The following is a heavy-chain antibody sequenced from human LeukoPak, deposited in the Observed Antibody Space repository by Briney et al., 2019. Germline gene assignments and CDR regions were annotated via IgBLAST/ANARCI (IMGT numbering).Heavy chain of an antibody. J-gene: IGHJ1*01. V-gene: IGHV3-53*01. CDR2: TYSGDST. Sequence: GGSLRLSCAASGFTVSSNYMSWVRQAPGKGLEWVSVTYSGDSTYYADSVMGRFTISRDNSKNTLYLQMNSLRAEDTAVYYCARSGNYLYFQHWGQGTLVTVSS. CDR3: ARSGNYLYFQH. D-gene: IGHD1-26*01. CDR1: GFTVSSNY.